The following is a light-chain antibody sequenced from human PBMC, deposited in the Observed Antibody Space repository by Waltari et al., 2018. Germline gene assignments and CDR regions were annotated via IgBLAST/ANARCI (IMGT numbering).Light chain of an antibody. CDR1: HYDVGYYTY. CDR2: DVT. J-gene: IGLJ3*02. V-gene: IGLV2-11*01. Sequence: QSALTQPRSVSESPGQSVTISCTGTHYDVGYYTYVSWYQHHPGKAPKLMIYDVTKRPSGVPDRFSGSKYGNTASLTISGLQAEDEADYYCSSYSGTYTLLFGGGTKLTVL. CDR3: SSYSGTYTLL.